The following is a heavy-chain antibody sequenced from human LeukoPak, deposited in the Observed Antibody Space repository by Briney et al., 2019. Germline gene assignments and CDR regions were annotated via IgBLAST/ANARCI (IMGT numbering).Heavy chain of an antibody. CDR1: GGSISSSSYY. Sequence: PSETLSLTCTVSGGSISSSSYYWGWIRQPPGKGLEWIGSIYYSGSTYYNPSLKSRVTISVDTSKNQSSLKLSSVTAADTAVYYCARLGRQQLVFDYWGQGTLVTVSS. D-gene: IGHD6-13*01. CDR3: ARLGRQQLVFDY. V-gene: IGHV4-39*01. CDR2: IYYSGST. J-gene: IGHJ4*02.